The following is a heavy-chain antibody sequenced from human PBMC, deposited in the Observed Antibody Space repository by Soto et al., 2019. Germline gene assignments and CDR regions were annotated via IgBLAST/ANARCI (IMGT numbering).Heavy chain of an antibody. Sequence: QVQLVESGGGVVQPGRCLRLYCAASGFTFSSYGMHWVRQAPGKGLEWVAVISYDGSKEFYADSVKGRFTISRDNSKNTLYLQMNSLRAEDTAVYYCAKDLRLWSKDYYYYGMDVWGQGTTVTVSS. CDR1: GFTFSSYG. CDR2: ISYDGSKE. V-gene: IGHV3-30*18. D-gene: IGHD5-18*01. CDR3: AKDLRLWSKDYYYYGMDV. J-gene: IGHJ6*02.